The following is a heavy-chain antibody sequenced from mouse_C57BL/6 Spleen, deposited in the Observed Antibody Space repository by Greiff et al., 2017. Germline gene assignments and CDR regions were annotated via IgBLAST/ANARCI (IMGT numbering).Heavy chain of an antibody. J-gene: IGHJ4*01. CDR3: ARGYYGSHYYAMDY. V-gene: IGHV1-18*01. Sequence: VQLQQSGPELVKPGASVKIPCKASGYTFTDYNMDWVKQSHGKSLEWIGDINPNNGGTIYNQKFKGKATLTVDKSSSTAYMELRSLTSEDTAVYYCARGYYGSHYYAMDYWGQGTSVTVSS. CDR1: GYTFTDYN. D-gene: IGHD1-1*01. CDR2: INPNNGGT.